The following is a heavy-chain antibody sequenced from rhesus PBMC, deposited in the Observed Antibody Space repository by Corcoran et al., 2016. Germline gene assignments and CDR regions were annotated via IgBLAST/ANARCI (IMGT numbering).Heavy chain of an antibody. V-gene: IGHV4S9*01. CDR2: IYGNSAST. D-gene: IGHD6-13*01. CDR1: GGSISDYYS. Sequence: QLQLQESGPGRVKPSETLSLTCAGSGGSISDYYSWNWIRQPPGKGLDWIGNIYGNSASTYYNPSLKSRVTISKDTSKNQFFLKLSSVTAADTAVYYCARDDDSSWSLDYWGQGVLVTVSS. CDR3: ARDDDSSWSLDY. J-gene: IGHJ4*01.